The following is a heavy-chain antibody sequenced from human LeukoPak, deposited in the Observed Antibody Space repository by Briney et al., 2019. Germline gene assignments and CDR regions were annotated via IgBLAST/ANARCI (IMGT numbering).Heavy chain of an antibody. D-gene: IGHD7-27*01. Sequence: GRSLRLSCAASGFIFSNYGMHWVRQAPGKGLEWVAVIWYDGSHKYYADSVKGRFTVSRDNSKNTLFLQMNSLRAEDTAVYYCAKDGGLWVSAHWGDSWGRGTLVTVSS. CDR1: GFIFSNYG. J-gene: IGHJ4*02. CDR2: IWYDGSHK. CDR3: AKDGGLWVSAHWGDS. V-gene: IGHV3-33*06.